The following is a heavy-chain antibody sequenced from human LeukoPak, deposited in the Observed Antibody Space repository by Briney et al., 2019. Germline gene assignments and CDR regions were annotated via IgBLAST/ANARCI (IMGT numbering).Heavy chain of an antibody. D-gene: IGHD1-26*01. Sequence: GGSLRLSRAASRSTFNTYGMHWVRRAPGKGLEWVAVISYDGGNKYYADSVQGRFTISRDNSKNTLYLQMNSLRAEDTAVYYCARGSYSHYGMDVWGQGTTVTVSS. J-gene: IGHJ6*02. CDR1: RSTFNTYG. CDR2: ISYDGGNK. V-gene: IGHV3-30*03. CDR3: ARGSYSHYGMDV.